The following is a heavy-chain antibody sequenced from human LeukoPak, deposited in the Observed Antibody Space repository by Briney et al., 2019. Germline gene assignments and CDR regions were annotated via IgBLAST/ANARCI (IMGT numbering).Heavy chain of an antibody. Sequence: GGSVKLFCAASGFTVSSDYMIWVRQAPGKGLEWVSVIYCDGHTDYSDSVKGRFATSRDSSKNTGYLQVDSLRVEDTAVYYCARISCSHYNGMDVWGQGTTVTVSS. D-gene: IGHD3-10*02. CDR2: IYCDGHT. CDR3: ARISCSHYNGMDV. J-gene: IGHJ6*02. CDR1: GFTVSSDY. V-gene: IGHV3-53*01.